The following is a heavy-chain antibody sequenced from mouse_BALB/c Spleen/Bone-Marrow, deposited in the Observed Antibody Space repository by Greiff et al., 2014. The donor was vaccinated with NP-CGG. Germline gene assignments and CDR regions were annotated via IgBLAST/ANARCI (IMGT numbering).Heavy chain of an antibody. V-gene: IGHV1S81*02. CDR3: TRSYYGNYFDV. D-gene: IGHD2-1*01. Sequence: QVQLKESGAELVKPGASVKLSCKASGYTFTSYYMYWVKRRPGQGLEWIGEINPGNGGTNFNEKFKSKATLTVDESSSTAYMQLSSLTSEDSAVYYCTRSYYGNYFDVWGAGTTVTVSS. J-gene: IGHJ1*01. CDR2: INPGNGGT. CDR1: GYTFTSYY.